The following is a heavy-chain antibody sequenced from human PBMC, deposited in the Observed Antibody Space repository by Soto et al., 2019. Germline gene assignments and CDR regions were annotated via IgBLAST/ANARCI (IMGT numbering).Heavy chain of an antibody. V-gene: IGHV1-46*01. Sequence: ASVKVSCKAIGYSFTTHYMHWVRQAPGQGLEWMGRIIPIVGIANYAQKVQGRVTMTTDTSTSKAYMGRRSLRSDDMAVYSCARVLPLSGPTLDDWGQGTLVTVSS. CDR3: ARVLPLSGPTLDD. J-gene: IGHJ4*02. CDR2: IIPIVGIA. CDR1: GYSFTTHY. D-gene: IGHD2-15*01.